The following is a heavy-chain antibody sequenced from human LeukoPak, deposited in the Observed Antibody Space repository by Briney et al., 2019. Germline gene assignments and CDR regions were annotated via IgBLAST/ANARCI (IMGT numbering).Heavy chain of an antibody. J-gene: IGHJ6*03. Sequence: ASVKVSCKASGYTFTSHYMHWVRQAPGQGLEWMGIINPSGGSTSYAQKLQGRVTMTRDTSTSTVYMELSSLRSDDTAVYYCAREGGVGPTAPPDYYSYQMDVWGKGTTVTVSS. CDR1: GYTFTSHY. CDR2: INPSGGST. D-gene: IGHD1-26*01. CDR3: AREGGVGPTAPPDYYSYQMDV. V-gene: IGHV1-46*01.